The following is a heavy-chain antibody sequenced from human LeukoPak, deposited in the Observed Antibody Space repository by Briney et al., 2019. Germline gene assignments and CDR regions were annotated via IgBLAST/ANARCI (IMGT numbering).Heavy chain of an antibody. V-gene: IGHV3-7*01. Sequence: GGSLRLSCVASGFPFDRYWMSWVRQAPGKGLEWVANIKHNGSGKNFVYSVKGRFTISRDNAENSLFLQMNSLRADDTAVYFCARQPIYEAYFDFWGQGTLVTVSS. J-gene: IGHJ4*02. D-gene: IGHD3-16*01. CDR3: ARQPIYEAYFDF. CDR1: GFPFDRYW. CDR2: IKHNGSGK.